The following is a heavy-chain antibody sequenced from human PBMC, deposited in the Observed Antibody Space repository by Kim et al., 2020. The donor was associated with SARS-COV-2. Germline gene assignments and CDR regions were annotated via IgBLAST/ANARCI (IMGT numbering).Heavy chain of an antibody. CDR3: ARRPSRQTWFGMDV. V-gene: IGHV3-30*01. J-gene: IGHJ6*02. Sequence: AYSVKGRFPISSDNSKNALYLQMDSLRTEDTAVYFCARRPSRQTWFGMDVWGQGTTVTVSS. D-gene: IGHD3-22*01.